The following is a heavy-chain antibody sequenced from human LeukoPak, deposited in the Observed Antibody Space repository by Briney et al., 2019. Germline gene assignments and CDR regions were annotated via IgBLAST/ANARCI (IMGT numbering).Heavy chain of an antibody. CDR2: IRYDGSNK. CDR3: AKSQWVSLHFSFDF. Sequence: PGGSLRLSCAASGFTFSSYGMHWVRQAPGKGLEWVAFIRYDGSNKYYADSVKGRFSISRDNSNYTLYLQMDSLTAEDTAVYYCAKSQWVSLHFSFDFWGQGTLLTVSS. V-gene: IGHV3-30*02. D-gene: IGHD2-8*01. J-gene: IGHJ4*02. CDR1: GFTFSSYG.